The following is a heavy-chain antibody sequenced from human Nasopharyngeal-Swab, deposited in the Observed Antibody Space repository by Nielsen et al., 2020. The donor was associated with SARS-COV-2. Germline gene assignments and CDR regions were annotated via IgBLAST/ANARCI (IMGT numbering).Heavy chain of an antibody. CDR1: DITFSTYT. CDR3: ARLGVALAATGPYNYYGMDV. V-gene: IGHV3-21*06. CDR2: ISSSAYI. J-gene: IGHJ6*02. Sequence: GESLMISWAASDITFSTYTLCGGRQAPGGGVWMGSFISSSAYIYYGDSVKGRFTISRDNAMNSLYLQMNSLRSEDTAVYHCARLGVALAATGPYNYYGMDVWGQGTPVTVSS. D-gene: IGHD2-15*01.